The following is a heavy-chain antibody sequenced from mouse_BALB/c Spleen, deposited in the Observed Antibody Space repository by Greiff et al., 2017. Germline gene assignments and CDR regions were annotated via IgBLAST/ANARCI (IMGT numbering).Heavy chain of an antibody. Sequence: VQLQESGAELVRPGASVTLSCKASGYTFTDYEMHWVKQTPVHGLEWIGAIDPETGGTAYNQKFKGKATLTADKSSSTAYRELRSLTSEDSAVYYCTRNYYYGSSYNYWGQGTTLTVSS. D-gene: IGHD1-1*01. CDR3: TRNYYYGSSYNY. CDR2: IDPETGGT. J-gene: IGHJ2*01. CDR1: GYTFTDYE. V-gene: IGHV1-15*01.